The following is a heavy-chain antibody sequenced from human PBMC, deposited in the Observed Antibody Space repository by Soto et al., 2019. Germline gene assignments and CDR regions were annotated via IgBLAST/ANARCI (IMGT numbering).Heavy chain of an antibody. V-gene: IGHV5-51*07. CDR3: ANQVGSGGGCYSSRHYYYGMDV. J-gene: IGHJ6*02. D-gene: IGHD2-15*01. CDR2: IYPADSDV. CDR1: GYSFTSYW. Sequence: GESLKISCKGSGYSFTSYWIAWVHQVPGKGLEWMGIIYPADSDVRHSPSFQGQVTISVDKSLSTAYLQWSSLKASGTAMYYCANQVGSGGGCYSSRHYYYGMDVWGQGTTVTVSS.